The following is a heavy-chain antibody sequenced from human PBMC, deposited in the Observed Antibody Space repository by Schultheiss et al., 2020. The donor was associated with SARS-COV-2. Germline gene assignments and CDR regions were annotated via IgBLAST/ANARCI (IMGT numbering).Heavy chain of an antibody. V-gene: IGHV1-2*02. CDR1: GGTFSNYA. D-gene: IGHD3-3*01. CDR2: INPNSGGT. J-gene: IGHJ4*02. CDR3: ARSYDFWSGYYTR. Sequence: ASVKVSCKASGGTFSNYAISWVRQATGQGLEWMGWINPNSGGTNYAQKFQGRVTMTRDTSISTAYMELSRLSSDDTAVYYCARSYDFWSGYYTRWGQGTLVTVSS.